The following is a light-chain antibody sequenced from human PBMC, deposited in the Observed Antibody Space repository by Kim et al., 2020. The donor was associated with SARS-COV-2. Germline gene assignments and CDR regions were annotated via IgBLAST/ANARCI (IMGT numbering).Light chain of an antibody. CDR3: QTWGTGIHVV. J-gene: IGLJ2*01. Sequence: QLVLTQSPSASASLGASVKLTCTLRSGHSSYAIAWHQQQPEKGPRYLMKLNSDGSHSKGDGIPDRFSGSSSGAERYLTISSLQSEDEADYYCQTWGTGIHVVFGGRTQLTVL. CDR2: LNSDGSH. CDR1: SGHSSYA. V-gene: IGLV4-69*01.